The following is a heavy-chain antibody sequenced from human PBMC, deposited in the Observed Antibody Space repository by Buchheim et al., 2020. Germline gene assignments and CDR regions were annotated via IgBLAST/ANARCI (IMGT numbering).Heavy chain of an antibody. CDR3: AARDCSSTSCTIP. D-gene: IGHD2-2*01. CDR1: GFTFSSYG. J-gene: IGHJ5*02. CDR2: INHSGST. Sequence: QVQLVESGGGVVQPGRSLRLSCAASGFTFSSYGMHWVRQAPGKGLEWIGEINHSGSTNYNPSLKSRVTISVDTSKNQFSLKLSSVTAADTAVYYCAARDCSSTSCTIPWGQGTL. V-gene: IGHV4-34*08.